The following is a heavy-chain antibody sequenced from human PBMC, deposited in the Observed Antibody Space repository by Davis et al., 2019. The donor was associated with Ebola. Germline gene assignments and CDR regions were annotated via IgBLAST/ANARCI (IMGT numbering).Heavy chain of an antibody. CDR3: ARDLLEPLYYYYGMDV. CDR2: ISGGGRTI. J-gene: IGHJ6*02. D-gene: IGHD1-1*01. Sequence: GESLKISCAASGFTFSDYYMSWIRQAPGKGLEWVSYISGGGRTIYYADSVKGRFTMSRDNAKNSLYLQMNSLRDEDTAVYYCARDLLEPLYYYYGMDVWGQGTTVTVSS. V-gene: IGHV3-11*04. CDR1: GFTFSDYY.